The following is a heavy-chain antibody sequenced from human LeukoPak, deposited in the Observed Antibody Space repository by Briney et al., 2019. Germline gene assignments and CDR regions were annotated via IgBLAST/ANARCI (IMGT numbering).Heavy chain of an antibody. J-gene: IGHJ3*02. CDR3: ARDSHDSRTENALDI. CDR2: INPNSGGT. V-gene: IGHV1-2*02. Sequence: ASVTVSCKASGYTFTGYYMHWVRQAPGQGLEWMGWINPNSGGTNYAKKFQGSVTMTRDTSISTAYMELSRLRSDDTAVYYCARDSHDSRTENALDIWVQGTMVTVSS. CDR1: GYTFTGYY. D-gene: IGHD1-14*01.